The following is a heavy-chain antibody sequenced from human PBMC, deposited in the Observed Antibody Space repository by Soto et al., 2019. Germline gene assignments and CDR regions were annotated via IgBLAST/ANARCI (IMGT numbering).Heavy chain of an antibody. CDR3: ANPLPTEYSSASPYPDY. CDR2: ISYDGSNK. V-gene: IGHV3-30-3*01. CDR1: GFTFSSYA. Sequence: QVQLVESGGGVVQPGRSLRLSCAASGFTFSSYAMHWVRQAPGKGLEWVAVISYDGSNKYYADSVKGRFTISRDNSKNXQYLQMNSLRAEDTAVYYCANPLPTEYSSASPYPDYWGQGTLVTVSS. D-gene: IGHD6-6*01. J-gene: IGHJ4*02.